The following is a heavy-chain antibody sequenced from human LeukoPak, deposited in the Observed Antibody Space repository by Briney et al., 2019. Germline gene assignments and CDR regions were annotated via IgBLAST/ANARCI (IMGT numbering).Heavy chain of an antibody. CDR1: GFTFSSYS. D-gene: IGHD5-12*01. J-gene: IGHJ4*02. V-gene: IGHV3-21*01. CDR2: ISSSSSYI. CDR3: ARGERYSGYDSLGDY. Sequence: PGGSLRLSCAASGFTFSSYSMNWVRQAPGKGLEWVSSISSSSSYIYYADSVKGRFTISRDNAKNSLYLQMNSLRAEDTAVYYCARGERYSGYDSLGDYWGQGTLVTVSS.